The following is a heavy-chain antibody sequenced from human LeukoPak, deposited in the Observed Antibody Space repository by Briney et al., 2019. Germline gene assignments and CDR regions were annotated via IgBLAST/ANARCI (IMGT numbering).Heavy chain of an antibody. V-gene: IGHV1-2*02. Sequence: ASVKVSCKASGYTFTGYYMHWVRQAPGQGLEWMGGIYPNSGATNSAQSFQAKVTMTRDTSISTAYMELSRLTSDDTAVYYCARGGVITAMVPGLDYWGQGTLVTVSS. CDR1: GYTFTGYY. CDR3: ARGGVITAMVPGLDY. J-gene: IGHJ4*02. CDR2: IYPNSGAT. D-gene: IGHD5-18*01.